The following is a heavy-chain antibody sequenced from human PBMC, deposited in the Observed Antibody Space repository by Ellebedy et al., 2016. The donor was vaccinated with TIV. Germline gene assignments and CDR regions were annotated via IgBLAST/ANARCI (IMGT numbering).Heavy chain of an antibody. J-gene: IGHJ3*02. D-gene: IGHD3-22*01. CDR1: GFTFSDHY. CDR3: VSPAGSSGYWEAFDI. CDR2: TRNKANSYTT. Sequence: GESLKISCAASGFTFSDHYMDWVRQAPGKGLEWVGRTRNKANSYTTEYAASVKGRVTISRDDSKNSLYLQMNSLKTEDTAVYYCVSPAGSSGYWEAFDIWGQGTMVTVSS. V-gene: IGHV3-72*01.